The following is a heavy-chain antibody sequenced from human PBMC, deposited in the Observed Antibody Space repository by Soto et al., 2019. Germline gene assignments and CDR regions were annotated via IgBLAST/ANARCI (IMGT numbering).Heavy chain of an antibody. Sequence: GGSLRLSCAASGFTFSSYGMHWVRQAPGKGLEWVAVIWYDGSNKYYADSVKGRFTISIDNSKNTLYLQMNSLRAEDTAVYYCARMAKRYCSGGSCYSDYWGQGTLVTVSS. CDR2: IWYDGSNK. CDR1: GFTFSSYG. V-gene: IGHV3-33*01. CDR3: ARMAKRYCSGGSCYSDY. J-gene: IGHJ4*02. D-gene: IGHD2-15*01.